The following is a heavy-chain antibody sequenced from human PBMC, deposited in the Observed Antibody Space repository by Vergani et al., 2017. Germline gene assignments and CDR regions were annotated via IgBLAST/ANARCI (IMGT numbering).Heavy chain of an antibody. CDR1: GYTFTSYY. V-gene: IGHV1-46*01. CDR3: ARDPDIVVVPAAPYYYYYYGMDV. D-gene: IGHD2-2*01. CDR2: INPSGSST. J-gene: IGHJ6*02. Sequence: QVQLVQSGAEVKKPGASVKVSCKASGYTFTSYYMHWVRQAPGQGLEWMGIINPSGSSTSYAQKFQGRVTMTRDTSTSTAYMELRSLRSDDTAVYYCARDPDIVVVPAAPYYYYYYGMDVWGQGTTVTVSS.